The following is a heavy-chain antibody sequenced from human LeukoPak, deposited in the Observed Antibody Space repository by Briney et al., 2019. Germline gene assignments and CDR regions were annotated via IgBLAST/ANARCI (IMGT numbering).Heavy chain of an antibody. D-gene: IGHD2-2*01. CDR3: TKGLARYQLPTYDYYAMDV. Sequence: GGSLRLSCAISGFAFTSNFVSWVRQAPGKGLEWVSVIYGAGSIYYADSVNGRFTTSRDISKNTLYLQMSSLRTEDTAVYYCTKGLARYQLPTYDYYAMDVWGPGTTVTVSS. CDR1: GFAFTSNF. CDR2: IYGAGSI. J-gene: IGHJ6*02. V-gene: IGHV3-53*05.